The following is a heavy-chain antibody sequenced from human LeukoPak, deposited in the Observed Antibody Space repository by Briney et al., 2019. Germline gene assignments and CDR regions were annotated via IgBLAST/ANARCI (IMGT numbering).Heavy chain of an antibody. V-gene: IGHV3-33*01. J-gene: IGHJ3*02. D-gene: IGHD2-21*01. Sequence: GGSLRLSCAASGFTFSSYGMHWVRQAPGKGLEWVAVIWYDGSNKYYADSVKGRFTISRENSKNTLYLQMNSLRAEDTAVYYCARSSSYGLFGAFDIWGQGTMVTVSS. CDR2: IWYDGSNK. CDR3: ARSSSYGLFGAFDI. CDR1: GFTFSSYG.